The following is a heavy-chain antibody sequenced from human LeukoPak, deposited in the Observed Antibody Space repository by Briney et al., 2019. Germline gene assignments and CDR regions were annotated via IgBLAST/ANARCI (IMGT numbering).Heavy chain of an antibody. D-gene: IGHD3-22*01. CDR3: ARPYYYDSSGYSFDY. CDR1: GFTFSSYA. Sequence: GRSLRLSCAASGFTFSSYAMHWVRQAPGKGLEWVAVISYDGSSKYYADSVKGRFTISRDNSKNTLYLQMNSLRAEDTAVYYCARPYYYDSSGYSFDYWGQGTLVTVSS. V-gene: IGHV3-30-3*01. CDR2: ISYDGSSK. J-gene: IGHJ4*02.